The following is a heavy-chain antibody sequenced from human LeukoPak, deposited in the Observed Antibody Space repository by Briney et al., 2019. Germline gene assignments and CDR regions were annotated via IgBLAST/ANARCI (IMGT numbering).Heavy chain of an antibody. Sequence: PSETLSLTCAVSNYPITSDYYWVWIRQPPGQGLEWIGQIFHSWIAHYNPSLKSRVTMSVDTSRSQFSVNLNSVTAADTAVYYCGRAGFGTAYNRFYYYMDVWGKGTTVTVSS. D-gene: IGHD3-16*01. CDR2: IFHSWIA. J-gene: IGHJ6*03. V-gene: IGHV4-38-2*01. CDR3: GRAGFGTAYNRFYYYMDV. CDR1: NYPITSDYY.